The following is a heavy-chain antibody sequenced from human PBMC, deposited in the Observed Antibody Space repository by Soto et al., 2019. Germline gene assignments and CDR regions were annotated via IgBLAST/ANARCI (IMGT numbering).Heavy chain of an antibody. CDR3: AKDRRYCSNTPCWPANNFDY. CDR1: GFTFSSYA. J-gene: IGHJ4*02. CDR2: FSSSSGNT. V-gene: IGHV3-23*01. Sequence: GGSLRLSCVGSGFTFSSYAMSWVRQAPGKGLEWVSGFSSSSGNTDYADSVKGRFTISRDNSKNTLYPQMNSLRAEDTAVYYCAKDRRYCSNTPCWPANNFDYWGQGTLVTVSS. D-gene: IGHD2-2*01.